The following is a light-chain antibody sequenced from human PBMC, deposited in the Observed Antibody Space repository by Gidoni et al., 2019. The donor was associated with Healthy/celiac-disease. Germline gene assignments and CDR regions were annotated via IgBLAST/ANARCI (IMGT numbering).Light chain of an antibody. CDR1: SSDVGGYNY. CDR2: DVS. Sequence: QSALTQPAYVSGSPGQSITISCPGTSSDVGGYNYVSWYQQHPGKAPKLMIYDVSNRPSGVSNRFSGSKSGNTASLTISGLQAEDEADYYCSSYTSSSTRVVFGGGTKLTVL. J-gene: IGLJ2*01. CDR3: SSYTSSSTRVV. V-gene: IGLV2-14*01.